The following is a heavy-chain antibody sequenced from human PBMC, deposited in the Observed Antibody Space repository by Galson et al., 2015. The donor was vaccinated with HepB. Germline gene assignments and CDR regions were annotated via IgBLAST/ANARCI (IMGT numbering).Heavy chain of an antibody. CDR1: GGTFSSYA. CDR3: ARRKWGYCGGDCYSAFDI. D-gene: IGHD2-21*02. V-gene: IGHV1-69*13. Sequence: SVKVSCKASGGTFSSYAISWVRQAPGQGLEWMGGIIPIFGTANYAQKFQGRVTITADESTSTAYMELSSLRSEDTAVYYCARRKWGYCGGDCYSAFDIWGQGTMVTVSS. CDR2: IIPIFGTA. J-gene: IGHJ3*02.